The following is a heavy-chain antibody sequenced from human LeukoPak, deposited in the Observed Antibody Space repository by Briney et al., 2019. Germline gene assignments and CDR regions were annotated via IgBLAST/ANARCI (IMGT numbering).Heavy chain of an antibody. CDR2: INHSGST. CDR1: GGSFSGYY. D-gene: IGHD2-15*01. Sequence: SQTLSLTCALYGGSFSGYYWSWIRHPPGKGLEWIGEINHSGSTNYNPPLKSRVTISVDTSKNQFSLKLSSVTAADKAVYYCASFTGYCGGGSCYSDWFDPWGQGTLVTVSS. CDR3: ASFTGYCGGGSCYSDWFDP. J-gene: IGHJ5*02. V-gene: IGHV4-34*01.